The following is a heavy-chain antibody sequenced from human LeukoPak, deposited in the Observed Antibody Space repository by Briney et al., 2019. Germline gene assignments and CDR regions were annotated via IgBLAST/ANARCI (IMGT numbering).Heavy chain of an antibody. V-gene: IGHV3-21*01. D-gene: IGHD2-15*01. Sequence: GGSLRLSCAASGFTFSSYTMNWVRQAPGRGLEWVSSISSSGINIHYADSVMGRFTISRDNAKNSLYLQMNSLRAEDTAVYYCARDSCSGGSCYSDYWGQGTLVTVSS. CDR3: ARDSCSGGSCYSDY. CDR1: GFTFSSYT. CDR2: ISSSGINI. J-gene: IGHJ4*02.